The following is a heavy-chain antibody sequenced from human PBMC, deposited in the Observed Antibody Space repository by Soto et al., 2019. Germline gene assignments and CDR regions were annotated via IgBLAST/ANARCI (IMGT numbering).Heavy chain of an antibody. V-gene: IGHV3-21*01. Sequence: PGGSLRLSCAASGFTFSSYSMNWVRQAPGKGLEWVSSISSSSSYIYYADSVKGRFTISRDNAKNSLYLQMNSLRAEDTAVYYCARDCSGYYPNWFDPWGQGTLVTVSS. CDR3: ARDCSGYYPNWFDP. CDR1: GFTFSSYS. CDR2: ISSSSSYI. J-gene: IGHJ5*02. D-gene: IGHD3-22*01.